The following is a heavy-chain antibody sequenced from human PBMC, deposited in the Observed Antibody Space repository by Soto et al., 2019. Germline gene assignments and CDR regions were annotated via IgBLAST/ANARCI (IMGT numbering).Heavy chain of an antibody. D-gene: IGHD2-2*02. V-gene: IGHV4-39*07. CDR1: GGSISSSSYY. CDR3: ARGYRAFDY. J-gene: IGHJ4*02. Sequence: PSETLSLTCTVSGGSISSSSYYWGWIRQPPGKGLEWIGSIYYSGSTYYNPSLKSRVTISVDTSKNQFSLKLSSVTAADTAVYYCARGYRAFDYWGQGTLVTVSS. CDR2: IYYSGST.